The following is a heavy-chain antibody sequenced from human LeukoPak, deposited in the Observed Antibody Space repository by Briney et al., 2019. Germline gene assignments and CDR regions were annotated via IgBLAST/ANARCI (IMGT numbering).Heavy chain of an antibody. CDR3: AKPGCGYDILFYFDY. Sequence: GGSLRLSCAASGFTFSIYDMSWVRQAPGKGLEWVSGISRSGGSTYYADSVKGRFTISRDNSKNTLYLQMNSLRAEDTAVYYCAKPGCGYDILFYFDYWGQGTLVTVSS. J-gene: IGHJ4*02. V-gene: IGHV3-23*01. CDR1: GFTFSIYD. CDR2: ISRSGGST. D-gene: IGHD3-9*01.